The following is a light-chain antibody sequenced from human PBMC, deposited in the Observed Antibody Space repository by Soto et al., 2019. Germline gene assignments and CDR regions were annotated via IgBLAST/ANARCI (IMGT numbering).Light chain of an antibody. CDR1: SSDVGSYNR. CDR2: DVS. Sequence: QSALTQPPSVSGSPGQSVTISCTGTSSDVGSYNRVSWYQQPPGTAPKLMIYDVSNRPSVVPDRFSGSKSGNTASLTISGLQAEDEADCNWRSYTSTSTNVFGTGTKLTVL. CDR3: RSYTSTSTNV. V-gene: IGLV2-18*02. J-gene: IGLJ1*01.